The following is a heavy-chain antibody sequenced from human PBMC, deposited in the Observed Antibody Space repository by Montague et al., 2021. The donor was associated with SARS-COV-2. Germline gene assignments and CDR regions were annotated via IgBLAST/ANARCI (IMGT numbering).Heavy chain of an antibody. CDR3: ATSLGGRYYWADYYLDY. D-gene: IGHD3-10*01. J-gene: IGHJ4*02. CDR1: GASMSPYH. Sequence: SETLSLTCAGTGASMSPYHWSWIRQPPGKGLEWIGNLHHSGATNXNPSLESRVTMSVDTSKNQFSLNLISVTAADTAVYFCATSLGGRYYWADYYLDYWGQGILVSVSA. CDR2: LHHSGAT. V-gene: IGHV4-59*03.